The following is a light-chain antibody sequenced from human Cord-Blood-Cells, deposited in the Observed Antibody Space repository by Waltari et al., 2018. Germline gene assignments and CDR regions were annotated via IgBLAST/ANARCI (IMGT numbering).Light chain of an antibody. J-gene: IGLJ1*01. CDR1: SSDVGGYYY. CDR3: CSYAGSYTYV. Sequence: QSALTQPRSVSGSPGQSVTISCTGTSSDVGGYYYVSWYQQHPDKAPKLMIYDGSQRPSGVPDRFSGSKSGNTASRTISGLQAEDEADYYCCSYAGSYTYVFGTGTKVTVL. V-gene: IGLV2-11*01. CDR2: DGS.